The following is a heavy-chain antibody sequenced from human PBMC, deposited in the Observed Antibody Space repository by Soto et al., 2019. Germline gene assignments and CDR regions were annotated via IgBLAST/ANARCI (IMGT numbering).Heavy chain of an antibody. CDR3: ARERVIKGLTEEYYYYYYGMDV. D-gene: IGHD3-22*01. Sequence: SETLSLTCTVSGGSISSGGYYWSWIRQHPGNGLEWIGYIYYSGSTYYNPSLKSRVTISVDTSKNQFSLKLSSVTAADTAVYYCARERVIKGLTEEYYYYYYGMDVWGQGTTVTVSS. V-gene: IGHV4-31*03. J-gene: IGHJ6*02. CDR2: IYYSGST. CDR1: GGSISSGGYY.